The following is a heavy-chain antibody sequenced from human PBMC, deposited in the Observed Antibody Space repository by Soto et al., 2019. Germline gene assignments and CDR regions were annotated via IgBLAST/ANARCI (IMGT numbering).Heavy chain of an antibody. CDR3: ARGATIERRERHFDY. V-gene: IGHV3-33*01. CDR2: IWYDGSHK. D-gene: IGHD2-15*01. CDR1: GCSFSDYG. Sequence: QVQLMESGAGVVQPGRSLRLSCAASGCSFSDYGMHWVRQAPGKGLEWVAAIWYDGSHKYHADSVKDRFTISRDNSKNTLYLQMDSLRAEDTAVYYCARGATIERRERHFDYWGQGALVTVSS. J-gene: IGHJ4*02.